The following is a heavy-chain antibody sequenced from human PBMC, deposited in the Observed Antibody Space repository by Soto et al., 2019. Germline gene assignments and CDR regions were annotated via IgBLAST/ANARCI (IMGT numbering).Heavy chain of an antibody. Sequence: SETPSLTCTVSGGAISSYYWSWIRQPPGKGLEWIGYIYYSGSTDYNPSLKSRVTISVDTSKNQFSLKLSSVTAADTAVYYCARARLEVLSHYYYDMDVWGKGTTVTVSS. CDR3: ARARLEVLSHYYYDMDV. V-gene: IGHV4-59*01. CDR2: IYYSGST. J-gene: IGHJ6*03. D-gene: IGHD1-7*01. CDR1: GGAISSYY.